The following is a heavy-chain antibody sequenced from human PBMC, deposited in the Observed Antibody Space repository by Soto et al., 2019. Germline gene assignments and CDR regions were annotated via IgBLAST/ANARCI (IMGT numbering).Heavy chain of an antibody. CDR2: ITTSGGSR. D-gene: IGHD2-2*01. J-gene: IGHJ6*02. Sequence: PGESLKISCAASGFSFGSYIMNWVRQAPDKGLEWVSSITTSGGSRYYADSVRGRFTISRDNAKNSLYLEMNSLRADDTAVYYCARSITSGDVWGQGTTVTVSS. V-gene: IGHV3-21*01. CDR1: GFSFGSYI. CDR3: ARSITSGDV.